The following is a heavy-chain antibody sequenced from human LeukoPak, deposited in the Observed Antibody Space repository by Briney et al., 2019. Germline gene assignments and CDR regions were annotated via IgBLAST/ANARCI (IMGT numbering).Heavy chain of an antibody. J-gene: IGHJ4*02. D-gene: IGHD5-18*01. CDR2: VYYTGGA. Sequence: SETLSLTRTVSGGSISNYYWSWLRQPPGKELDWIGYVYYTGGANYNPALKSRVSLSVATSKNQSSLKLSSVTAADTAVYYCARGRKYTSGYRVTELGSEYSDYWGQGTLVTVSS. V-gene: IGHV4-59*01. CDR3: ARGRKYTSGYRVTELGSEYSDY. CDR1: GGSISNYY.